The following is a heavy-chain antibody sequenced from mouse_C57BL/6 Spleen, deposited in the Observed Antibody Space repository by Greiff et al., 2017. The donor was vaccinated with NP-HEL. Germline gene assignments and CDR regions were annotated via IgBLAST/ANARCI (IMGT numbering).Heavy chain of an antibody. J-gene: IGHJ3*01. Sequence: VQLQQPGAELVKPGASVKLSCKASGYTFTSYWMHWVKQRPGQGLEWIGLIHPNSGSTNYNEKFKSKATLTVDKSSSTAYMHLSSLTSEDSAVYFCASTGGDDYVAWFAYWGQGTLVTVSA. D-gene: IGHD2-4*01. CDR1: GYTFTSYW. CDR2: IHPNSGST. V-gene: IGHV1-64*01. CDR3: ASTGGDDYVAWFAY.